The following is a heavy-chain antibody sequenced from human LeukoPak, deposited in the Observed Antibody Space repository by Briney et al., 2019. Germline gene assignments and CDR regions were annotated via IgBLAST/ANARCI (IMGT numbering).Heavy chain of an antibody. CDR1: GFSVSGDN. D-gene: IGHD2-15*01. CDR2: TYTDGNT. J-gene: IGHJ4*02. CDR3: ARAVRSCSATRCISINSFDY. Sequence: GGSLRLSCAASGFSVSGDNMSWVRQAPGKGLEWVSVTYTDGNTYYADSVKGRFTASRDSSKNMLYLQMNSLRAEDTAVYYCARAVRSCSATRCISINSFDYWGQGTLVAVSS. V-gene: IGHV3-53*01.